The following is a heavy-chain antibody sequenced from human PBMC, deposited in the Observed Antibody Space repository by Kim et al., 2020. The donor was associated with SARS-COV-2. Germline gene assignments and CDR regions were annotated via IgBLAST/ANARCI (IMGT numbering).Heavy chain of an antibody. CDR1: GFTFSTYG. D-gene: IGHD6-6*01. J-gene: IGHJ4*01. CDR2: ISFDANDI. V-gene: IGHV3-30*03. Sequence: GGSLRLSCVTSGFTFSTYGMHWVRQAPGKGLEWVASISFDANDINYADSVKGRITISRDNSENTLHLQMNSLRTEDTAVYYCARDQWECSSSSGFDYWG. CDR3: ARDQWECSSSSGFDY.